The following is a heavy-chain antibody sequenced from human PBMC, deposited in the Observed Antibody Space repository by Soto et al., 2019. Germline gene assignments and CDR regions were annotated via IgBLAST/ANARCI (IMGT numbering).Heavy chain of an antibody. D-gene: IGHD3-10*01. V-gene: IGHV1-69*12. CDR1: GGTFSSYA. CDR3: ARDYDDGSGSYRNWFDP. CDR2: IIPIFGTA. Sequence: QVQLVQSGAEVKKPGSSVKVSCKAPGGTFSSYAISWVRQAPGQGLEWMGGIIPIFGTANYAQKFQGRVTITADESTSTAYMELSSLRSEDTAVYYCARDYDDGSGSYRNWFDPWGQGTLVTVSS. J-gene: IGHJ5*02.